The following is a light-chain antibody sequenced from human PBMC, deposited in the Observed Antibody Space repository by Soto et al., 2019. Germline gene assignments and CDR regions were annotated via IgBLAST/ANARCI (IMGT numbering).Light chain of an antibody. V-gene: IGKV3-11*01. CDR3: QQRSNWPPLFT. Sequence: EIVLTQSPATLSLSPGERATLSCRASQSVSSYLAWYQQKPGQAPRLLIYDASNRATGIPARFRCSGSGTDFTLTISSLEPEDFAVYYCQQRSNWPPLFTFGPGTKVDIK. CDR1: QSVSSY. CDR2: DAS. J-gene: IGKJ3*01.